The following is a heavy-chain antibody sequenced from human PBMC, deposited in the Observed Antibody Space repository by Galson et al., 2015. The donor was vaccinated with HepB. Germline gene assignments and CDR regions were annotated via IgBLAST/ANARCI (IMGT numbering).Heavy chain of an antibody. D-gene: IGHD3-22*01. Sequence: SLRLSCAASGFTFSSYSMNWVRQAPGKGLEWVSSISSSSSYIYYADSVKGRFTISRDNSKNTLYLQMNSLRAEDTAVYYCAKVSYYDSSSYLQRYFELWGRGTLVTVSS. CDR2: ISSSSSYI. J-gene: IGHJ2*01. CDR1: GFTFSSYS. CDR3: AKVSYYDSSSYLQRYFEL. V-gene: IGHV3-21*04.